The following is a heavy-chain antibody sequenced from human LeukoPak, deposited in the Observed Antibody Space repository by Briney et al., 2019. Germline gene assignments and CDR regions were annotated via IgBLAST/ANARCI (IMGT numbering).Heavy chain of an antibody. CDR3: ARSVSMIRGVHDAFDI. D-gene: IGHD3-10*01. Sequence: GASVKVSCKPSGYTFTSYAISWVRQAPGQGLEWMGWISPYNDNTNYAQKVQGRVTMTTDTSTSTAYMELRSLRSDDTAVYYCARSVSMIRGVHDAFDIWGQGTMVTVSS. V-gene: IGHV1-18*01. J-gene: IGHJ3*02. CDR2: ISPYNDNT. CDR1: GYTFTSYA.